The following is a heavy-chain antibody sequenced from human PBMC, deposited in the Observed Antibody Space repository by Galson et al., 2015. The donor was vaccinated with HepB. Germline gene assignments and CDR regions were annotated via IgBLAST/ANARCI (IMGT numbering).Heavy chain of an antibody. V-gene: IGHV3-9*01. Sequence: SLRLSCAASGFTFDDYAMHWVRQAPGKGLEWVSGISWNSGSIGYADSVKGRFTISRDNSKNTLYLQMNSLRAEDTAVYYCARGEDSSGWLYYYYYYGMDVWGQGTTVTVSS. CDR2: ISWNSGSI. CDR1: GFTFDDYA. D-gene: IGHD6-19*01. J-gene: IGHJ6*02. CDR3: ARGEDSSGWLYYYYYYGMDV.